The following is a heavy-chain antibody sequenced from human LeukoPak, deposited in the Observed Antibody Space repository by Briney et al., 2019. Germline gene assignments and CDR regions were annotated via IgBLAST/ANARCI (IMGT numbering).Heavy chain of an antibody. V-gene: IGHV4-38-2*02. Sequence: SETLSLTCTVSGYSISSGYYWGWIRQPPGKGLEWIGSIYHSGSTYYNPSLKSRVTISVDTSKNQFSPKLSSVTAADTAVYYCARSIAAAGPSLFDYWGQGTLVTVSS. CDR3: ARSIAAAGPSLFDY. CDR1: GYSISSGYY. J-gene: IGHJ4*02. CDR2: IYHSGST. D-gene: IGHD6-13*01.